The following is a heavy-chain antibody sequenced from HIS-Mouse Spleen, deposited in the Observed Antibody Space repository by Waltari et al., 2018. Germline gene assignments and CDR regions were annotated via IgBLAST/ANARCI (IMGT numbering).Heavy chain of an antibody. D-gene: IGHD6-13*01. CDR3: AREIPYSSSWYDWYFDL. Sequence: QLQLQESGPGLVKPSDTLSLTCTVSGGSISSSSYYWGWIRQPPGKGLEWIGSIYYSGSTDYNPSLKGRVTISVDTSKNQFSLKLSSVTAADTAVYYCAREIPYSSSWYDWYFDLWGRGTLVTVSS. CDR2: IYYSGST. J-gene: IGHJ2*01. V-gene: IGHV4-39*07. CDR1: GGSISSSSYY.